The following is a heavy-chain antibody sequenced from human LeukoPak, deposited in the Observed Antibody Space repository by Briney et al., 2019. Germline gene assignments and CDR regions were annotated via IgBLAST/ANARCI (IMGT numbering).Heavy chain of an antibody. D-gene: IGHD4-17*01. CDR2: ISSRSTTI. CDR1: GFTFSTYN. J-gene: IGHJ4*02. V-gene: IGHV3-48*04. Sequence: GGSLRLSCAASGFTFSTYNMNWVRQAPGKGLEWVSYISSRSTTIYYADSVKGRFTISRDNAENSLFLQMNSLRAEDTAVYYCARDYGDYCADYWGQGTLVTVSS. CDR3: ARDYGDYCADY.